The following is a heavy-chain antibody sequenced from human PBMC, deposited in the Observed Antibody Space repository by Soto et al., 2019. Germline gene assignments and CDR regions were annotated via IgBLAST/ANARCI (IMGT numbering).Heavy chain of an antibody. CDR2: IAYDGSNK. V-gene: IGHV3-30*18. CDR1: GFTFSSYG. CDR3: AHEAYGDYLFDY. Sequence: GGSLRLSCAASGFTFSSYGMHWVRQAPGKGLEWVAVIAYDGSNKYYADSVKGRFTISRDNSKNTLYLQMNSLRAEDTAVYYCAHEAYGDYLFDYWGQGTLVTVSS. J-gene: IGHJ4*02. D-gene: IGHD4-17*01.